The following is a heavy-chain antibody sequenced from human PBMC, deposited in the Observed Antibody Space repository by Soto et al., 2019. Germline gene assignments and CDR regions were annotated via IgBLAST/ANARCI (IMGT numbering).Heavy chain of an antibody. J-gene: IGHJ5*02. CDR1: GFSLTTSGVG. V-gene: IGHV2-5*02. Sequence: QITLKESGPTLVKPTQTLTLTCTFSGFSLTTSGVGVGWIRQPPGTALECLALIYWDDDKRYSPSLTSRLTITKDTSTNPVVLTMTNMDPADTATYFCAHRTTTVTWWFAPWGPGTLVTVSS. D-gene: IGHD4-17*01. CDR3: AHRTTTVTWWFAP. CDR2: IYWDDDK.